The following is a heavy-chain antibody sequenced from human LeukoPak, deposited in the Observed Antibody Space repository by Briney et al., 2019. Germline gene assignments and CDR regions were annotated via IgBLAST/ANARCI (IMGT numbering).Heavy chain of an antibody. CDR3: ARDSDYGGNQNWFDP. D-gene: IGHD4-23*01. V-gene: IGHV4-59*01. J-gene: IGHJ5*02. CDR1: GGSISSYY. CDR2: IYYSGST. Sequence: SETLSLTCTVSGGSISSYYWSWIQQPPGKGLEWIGYIYYSGSTNYNPSLKSRVTISVDTSKNQFSLKLSSVTAADTAVYYCARDSDYGGNQNWFDPWGQGTLVTVSS.